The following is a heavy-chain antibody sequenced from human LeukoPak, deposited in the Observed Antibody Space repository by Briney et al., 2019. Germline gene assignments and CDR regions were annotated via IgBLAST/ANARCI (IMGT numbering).Heavy chain of an antibody. CDR3: ARGHRNYYGMDV. Sequence: SQTLSLTCAISGGSISSGGYSWSWIRQPPGTGLEWIGYIYHSGSTYYNPSLKSRVTISVDRSKSQFSLKLSSVTAADTAVYYCARGHRNYYGMDVWGQGTTVTVSS. D-gene: IGHD2-21*01. CDR1: GGSISSGGYS. V-gene: IGHV4-30-2*01. J-gene: IGHJ6*02. CDR2: IYHSGST.